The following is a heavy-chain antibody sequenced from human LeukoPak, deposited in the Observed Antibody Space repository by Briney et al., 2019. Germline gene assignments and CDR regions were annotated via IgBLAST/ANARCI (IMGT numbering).Heavy chain of an antibody. CDR2: IIPIFGTA. D-gene: IGHD1-26*01. Sequence: ASVKVSCKASGGTFSSYAISWVRQAPGQGLEWMGGIIPIFGTANYAQKFQGRVTITTDESTSTAYMELSSLRSEDTAVYYCAINSGSYHDAFDIWGQGTMVTVSS. V-gene: IGHV1-69*05. J-gene: IGHJ3*02. CDR1: GGTFSSYA. CDR3: AINSGSYHDAFDI.